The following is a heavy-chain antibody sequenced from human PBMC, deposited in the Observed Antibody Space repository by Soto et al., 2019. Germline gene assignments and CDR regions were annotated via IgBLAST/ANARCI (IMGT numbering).Heavy chain of an antibody. CDR3: AKDLSGLELPAGMDV. J-gene: IGHJ6*02. Sequence: ESGGGVVQPGRSLRLSCAASGFTFSSYGMHWVRQAPGKGLEWVAVISYDGSNKYYADSVKGRFTISRDNSKNTLYLQMNSLRAEDTAVYYCAKDLSGLELPAGMDVWGQGTTVTVSS. CDR2: ISYDGSNK. D-gene: IGHD1-7*01. V-gene: IGHV3-30*18. CDR1: GFTFSSYG.